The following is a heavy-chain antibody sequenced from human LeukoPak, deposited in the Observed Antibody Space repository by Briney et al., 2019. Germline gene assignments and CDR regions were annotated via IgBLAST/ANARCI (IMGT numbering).Heavy chain of an antibody. D-gene: IGHD3-9*01. Sequence: GGSLRLSCAASGFTFSSYSMNWVRQAPGEGLEWVSSISSSSSYIYYADSVKGRLTISRDNAKNSLYLQMNSLRAEDTAVYYCAREPPYYDILTSYYNETPDYWGQGTLVTVSS. J-gene: IGHJ4*02. CDR3: AREPPYYDILTSYYNETPDY. CDR2: ISSSSSYI. V-gene: IGHV3-21*01. CDR1: GFTFSSYS.